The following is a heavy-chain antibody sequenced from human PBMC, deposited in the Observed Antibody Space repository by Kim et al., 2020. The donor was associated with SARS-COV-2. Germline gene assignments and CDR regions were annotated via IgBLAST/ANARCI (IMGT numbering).Heavy chain of an antibody. V-gene: IGHV1-18*01. CDR2: ISAYNGNT. J-gene: IGHJ4*02. Sequence: ASVKVSCKASGYTFTSYGISWVRQAPGQGLEWMGWISAYNGNTNYAQKLQGRVTMTTDTSTSTAYMELRSLRSDDTAVYYCARDLGVYGDYVERSVYFDYWGQGTLVTVSS. CDR1: GYTFTSYG. D-gene: IGHD4-17*01. CDR3: ARDLGVYGDYVERSVYFDY.